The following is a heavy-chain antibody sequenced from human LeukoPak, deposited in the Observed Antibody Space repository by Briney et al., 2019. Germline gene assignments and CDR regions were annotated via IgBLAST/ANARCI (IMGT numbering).Heavy chain of an antibody. J-gene: IGHJ5*02. CDR2: ISSSSNCI. Sequence: GGSLRLSCAASGFTVSTNYMSWVRQAPGKGLEWVSSISSSSNCIYYADSVKGRFTISRDNAKNSLYLQMNSLRAEDTAVYYCARNSSGAAPHWFDPWGQGTLVTVSS. CDR1: GFTVSTNY. V-gene: IGHV3-21*01. CDR3: ARNSSGAAPHWFDP. D-gene: IGHD3-22*01.